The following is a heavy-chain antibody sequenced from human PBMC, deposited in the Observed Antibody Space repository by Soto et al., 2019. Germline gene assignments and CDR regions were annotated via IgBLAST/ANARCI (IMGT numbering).Heavy chain of an antibody. Sequence: ASVKVSCKVSGYTLTELSMHWVRQAPGKGLEWMGGFDPEDGETTYAQKFQGRVTMTEDTSTDTAYMEPSSLRSEDTAVYYCAKDRGLPWPVRPLFDPWGQGTLVTVSS. J-gene: IGHJ5*02. CDR1: GYTLTELS. CDR3: AKDRGLPWPVRPLFDP. CDR2: FDPEDGET. V-gene: IGHV1-24*01. D-gene: IGHD6-19*01.